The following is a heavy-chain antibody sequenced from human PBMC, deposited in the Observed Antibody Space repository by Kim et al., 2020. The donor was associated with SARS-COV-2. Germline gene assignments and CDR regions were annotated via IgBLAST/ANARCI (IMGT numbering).Heavy chain of an antibody. CDR2: IDWDGDK. V-gene: IGHV2-70*11. CDR3: ERGRYYYDT. D-gene: IGHD3-22*01. J-gene: IGHJ4*02. Sequence: SGPTLVKPTQTLTLTCTFSGFSLRDSGMCVTWIRQPPGKALEWLARIDWDGDKHYTTSLKTRLTISKDTSKNQVVLTMTNMDPVDTATYYCERGRYYYDTWGQGTLVAVSS. CDR1: GFSLRDSGMC.